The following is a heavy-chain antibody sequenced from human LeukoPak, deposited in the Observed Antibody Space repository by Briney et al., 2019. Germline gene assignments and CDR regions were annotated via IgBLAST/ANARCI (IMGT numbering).Heavy chain of an antibody. Sequence: SETLSLTCTVSGGSISSYYWSWIRQPPGKGLEWMGYISYNGFTNQNPSLKSRVTMSVDTSKNQFSLKLTSVTAADTAVYYCAKSSQWAFDYWGQGTLVTVSS. D-gene: IGHD1-26*01. CDR3: AKSSQWAFDY. J-gene: IGHJ4*02. CDR1: GGSISSYY. CDR2: ISYNGFT. V-gene: IGHV4-59*01.